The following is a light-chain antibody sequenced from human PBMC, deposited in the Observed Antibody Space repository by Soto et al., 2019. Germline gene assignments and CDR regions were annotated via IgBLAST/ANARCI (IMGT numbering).Light chain of an antibody. CDR3: QSYDSSTVV. V-gene: IGLV6-57*04. Sequence: NFMLTQPHSVSESPGKTVTISCTRSSGSIASNHVQWYQQRPGSAPTTVIYENNQRPSGVPDRFSGSTDGSSNSASLTISGLQTEDEADYYCQSYDSSTVVFGGGTKVTVL. CDR1: SGSIASNH. J-gene: IGLJ2*01. CDR2: ENN.